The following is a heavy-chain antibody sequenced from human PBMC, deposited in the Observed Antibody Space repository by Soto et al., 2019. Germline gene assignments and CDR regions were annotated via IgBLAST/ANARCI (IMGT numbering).Heavy chain of an antibody. CDR1: GYSITGDY. J-gene: IGHJ4*02. Sequence: PSETLSLTCPFSGYSITGDYWSWIRQPPGKGLEWIGYIYYTGTTNYNPSLKSRVTISVDTSKNQFSLKLNSVTAADTAVYYCARLGGYYQAFDSWGQGTLVTVS. D-gene: IGHD3-22*01. V-gene: IGHV4-59*08. CDR2: IYYTGTT. CDR3: ARLGGYYQAFDS.